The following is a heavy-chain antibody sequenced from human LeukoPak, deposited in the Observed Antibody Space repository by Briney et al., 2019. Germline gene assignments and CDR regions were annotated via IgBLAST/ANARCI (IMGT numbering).Heavy chain of an antibody. V-gene: IGHV1-46*01. CDR1: GYTFTSYY. CDR2: INPSGGST. Sequence: ASVKVSCKASGYTFTSYYMHWVRQAPGQGLEWMGIINPSGGSTSYAQKFQGRVTMTRDMSTSTVYMELSSLRSEDTAVYYCARGRGRGPYGSGIYSPSGGQGPLVTVSS. D-gene: IGHD3-10*01. CDR3: ARGRGRGPYGSGIYSPS. J-gene: IGHJ4*02.